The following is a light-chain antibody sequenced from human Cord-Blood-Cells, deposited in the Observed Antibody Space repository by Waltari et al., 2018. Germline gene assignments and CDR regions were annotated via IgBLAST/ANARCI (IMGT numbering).Light chain of an antibody. Sequence: AIQMTQSPSSLSASVGDRVTITCRASQGIRNDLGWYQQKPGKDPKLLRYAASSLQSGVPSRFSVIGSGTDFTLTISSLQPEDFATYYCLQDYNYPWTFGQGTKVEIK. CDR2: AAS. J-gene: IGKJ1*01. V-gene: IGKV1-6*01. CDR3: LQDYNYPWT. CDR1: QGIRND.